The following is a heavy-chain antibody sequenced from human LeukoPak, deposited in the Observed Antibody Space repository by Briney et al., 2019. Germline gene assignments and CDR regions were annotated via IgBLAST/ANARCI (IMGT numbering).Heavy chain of an antibody. V-gene: IGHV4-59*04. J-gene: IGHJ4*02. CDR3: ARHTVLHIVGPTR. Sequence: PSETLSLTCTVSGGSISSYYWSWIRQPAGKGLEWIGNFYYSGTTYYNPSLKSRVTISVDTSKNQFSLKLSSVTAADTAVYYCARHTVLHIVGPTRWGQGTLVTASS. CDR2: FYYSGTT. CDR1: GGSISSYY. D-gene: IGHD2-21*01.